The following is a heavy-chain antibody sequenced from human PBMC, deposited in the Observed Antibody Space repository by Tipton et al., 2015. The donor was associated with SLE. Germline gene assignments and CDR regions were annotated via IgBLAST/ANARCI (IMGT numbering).Heavy chain of an antibody. D-gene: IGHD3-22*01. CDR1: GASIISLNW. J-gene: IGHJ4*02. CDR2: IYHTGRT. Sequence: TLSLTCTVSGASIISLNWWTWVRQPPGKGLEWIGEIYHTGRTNYKPSLKSRVTISVDTSKNQFSLKLSSVNAADTAVYYCARGAGYSGTSGYSFDHWGQGALVTVSS. V-gene: IGHV4-4*02. CDR3: ARGAGYSGTSGYSFDH.